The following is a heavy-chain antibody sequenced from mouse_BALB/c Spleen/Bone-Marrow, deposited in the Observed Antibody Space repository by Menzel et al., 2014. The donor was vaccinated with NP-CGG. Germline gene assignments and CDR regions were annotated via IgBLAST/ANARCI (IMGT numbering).Heavy chain of an antibody. CDR2: IHYSGST. CDR1: GYSITSGYS. D-gene: IGHD4-1*01. J-gene: IGHJ3*01. CDR3: ARTGTWFAY. V-gene: IGHV3-1*02. Sequence: EVKLMESGPDLVKPSQSLSLPCTVTGYSITSGYSCHWIRQFPGNKLEWMGYIHYSGSTNYNPSLKSRISITRDTSKNQFFLQLNSVTTEDTATYYCARTGTWFAYWGQGTLVTASA.